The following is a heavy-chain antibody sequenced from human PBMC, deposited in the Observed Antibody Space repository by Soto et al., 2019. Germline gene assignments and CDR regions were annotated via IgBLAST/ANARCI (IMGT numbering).Heavy chain of an antibody. CDR3: ARDIVCGYSYGYGCGPPRQARYYYGMDV. V-gene: IGHV1-18*01. J-gene: IGHJ6*02. CDR1: GYTFTSYG. D-gene: IGHD5-18*01. Sequence: GASVKVSCKASGYTFTSYGISWVRQAPGQGLEWMGWISAYNGNTNYAQKLQGRVTMTTDTSTSTAYMELRSLRSDDTAVYYCARDIVCGYSYGYGCGPPRQARYYYGMDVWGQGTTVTVSS. CDR2: ISAYNGNT.